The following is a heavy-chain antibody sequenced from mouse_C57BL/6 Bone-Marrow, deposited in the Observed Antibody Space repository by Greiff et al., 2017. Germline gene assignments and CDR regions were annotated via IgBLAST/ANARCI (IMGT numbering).Heavy chain of an antibody. CDR2: ISDGGSYT. V-gene: IGHV5-4*03. CDR3: ASFYYYGSRDDY. D-gene: IGHD1-1*01. J-gene: IGHJ2*01. Sequence: DVKLVESGGGLVKPGGSLKLSCAASGFTFSSYAMSWVRQTPEKRLEWVATISDGGSYTYYPDNVKGRFTISRDNAKNNLYLQMSHLKSEDTAMYYCASFYYYGSRDDYWGQGTTLTVSS. CDR1: GFTFSSYA.